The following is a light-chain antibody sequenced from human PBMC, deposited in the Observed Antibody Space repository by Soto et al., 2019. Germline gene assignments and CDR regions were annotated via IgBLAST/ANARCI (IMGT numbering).Light chain of an antibody. V-gene: IGLV1-40*01. CDR1: TSNIGAGYD. Sequence: QSVVTQPPSVSGAPGQRVTISCTGTTSNIGAGYDVHWYQQLPGTAPKLLIYADNNRPSGVPDRFSDSTSGTSASLAITGLQAEDEADYYCQSYDSILSGYVFGGGTKVTVL. CDR3: QSYDSILSGYV. CDR2: ADN. J-gene: IGLJ2*01.